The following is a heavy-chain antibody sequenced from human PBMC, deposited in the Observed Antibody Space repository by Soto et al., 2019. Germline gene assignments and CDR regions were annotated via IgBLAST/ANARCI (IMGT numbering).Heavy chain of an antibody. CDR2: ISSVGSTI. D-gene: IGHD2-21*02. J-gene: IGHJ4*02. CDR3: VKEGTVINNFDH. V-gene: IGHV3-48*03. Sequence: EVRLVESGGGLVQPGGSLRLSCAASGFTFDNCEMNWVRQAPGKGLEWISYISSVGSTIYYADSVKGRFTISRDTAKKSLYLQMNSLRVEDTGVYYCVKEGTVINNFDHWGLGTLVTVSS. CDR1: GFTFDNCE.